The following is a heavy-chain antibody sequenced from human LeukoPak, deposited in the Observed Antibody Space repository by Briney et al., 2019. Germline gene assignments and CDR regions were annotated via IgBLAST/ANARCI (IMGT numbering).Heavy chain of an antibody. CDR2: IFPSGGEI. CDR1: GFTFSTFA. V-gene: IGHV3-23*01. J-gene: IGHJ4*02. Sequence: GGSLRLSCAASGFTFSTFAMIWVRQPPGKGLEWVSSIFPSGGEIHYADSVRCRFTISRDNSKSTLSLQMNSLRAEDTAIYYCATYRQVLLPFESWGQGTLVTVSS. CDR3: ATYRQVLLPFES. D-gene: IGHD2-8*02.